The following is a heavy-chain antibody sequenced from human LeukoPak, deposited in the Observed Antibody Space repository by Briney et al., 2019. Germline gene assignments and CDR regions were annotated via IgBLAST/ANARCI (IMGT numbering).Heavy chain of an antibody. CDR3: ARTSGTSGYRFFDY. J-gene: IGHJ4*02. CDR2: ISGSGGST. CDR1: GFTFSSYA. Sequence: GGSLRLSCAASGFTFSSYAMSWVRQASGKGLEWVSAISGSGGSTYYADSVKGRFTISRDNSKNTLYLQMNSLRAEDTAVYYCARTSGTSGYRFFDYWGQGTLVTVSS. V-gene: IGHV3-23*01. D-gene: IGHD3-22*01.